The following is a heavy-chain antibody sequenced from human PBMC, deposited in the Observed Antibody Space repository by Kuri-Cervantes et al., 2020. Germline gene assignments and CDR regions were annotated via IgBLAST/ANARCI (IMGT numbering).Heavy chain of an antibody. D-gene: IGHD6-13*01. J-gene: IGHJ6*02. CDR3: ARGPLGNRGSSWPYRRGYYYGMDV. V-gene: IGHV1-3*01. CDR1: GYTFTSYA. CDR2: INAGNGNT. Sequence: ASVKVSCKASGYTFTSYAMHWVRQAPGQRLEWMGWINAGNGNTKYSQKFQGRVTITRDTSASTAYMELSSLRSEDTAVYYCARGPLGNRGSSWPYRRGYYYGMDVWGQGTTVTVSS.